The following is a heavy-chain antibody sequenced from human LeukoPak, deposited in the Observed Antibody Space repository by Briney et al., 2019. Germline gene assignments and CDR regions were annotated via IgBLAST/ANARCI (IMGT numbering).Heavy chain of an antibody. J-gene: IGHJ4*02. Sequence: ASVKVSCKASGYTFAGYYMHWVRQAPGQGLEWMGWINPNSGGTNYAQKFQGRVTMTRDTYISTAYMELSRLRSDDTAVYYCARGGSRRYYDSSGPAIYWGQGTLVTVSS. V-gene: IGHV1-2*02. D-gene: IGHD3-22*01. CDR3: ARGGSRRYYDSSGPAIY. CDR2: INPNSGGT. CDR1: GYTFAGYY.